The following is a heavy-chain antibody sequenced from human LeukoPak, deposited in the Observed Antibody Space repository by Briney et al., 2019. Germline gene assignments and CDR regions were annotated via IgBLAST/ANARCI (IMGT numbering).Heavy chain of an antibody. V-gene: IGHV3-23*01. Sequence: GGSLRLSCAASGFTFSSHAMIWVRQAPGKGLEYVSGIGASGSSRYYSGSVKGRFTISRDSSKNTLDLQMNSLRVEDTAMYYCVRDWDHYDFDSWGQGTLVTVSS. J-gene: IGHJ5*01. CDR1: GFTFSSHA. CDR3: VRDWDHYDFDS. CDR2: IGASGSSR. D-gene: IGHD3-3*01.